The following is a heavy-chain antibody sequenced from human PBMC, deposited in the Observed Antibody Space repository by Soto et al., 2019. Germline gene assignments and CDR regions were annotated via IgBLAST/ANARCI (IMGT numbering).Heavy chain of an antibody. CDR1: KSIFTGYG. CDR3: ATRDFWSGYYPHTFDY. Sequence: PGGSLRLSCAASKSIFTGYGMHWVRQTPGKGLEWVSVIRVSGTDKYYADSVKGRFTISRDNSKNMLYLQMNSLRAEDTAVYYCATRDFWSGYYPHTFDYWGQGTLVTV. D-gene: IGHD3-3*01. J-gene: IGHJ4*02. V-gene: IGHV3-30*02. CDR2: IRVSGTDK.